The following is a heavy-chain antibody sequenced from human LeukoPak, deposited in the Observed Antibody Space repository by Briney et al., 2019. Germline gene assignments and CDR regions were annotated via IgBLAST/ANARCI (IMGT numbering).Heavy chain of an antibody. CDR1: GFTFSNAW. J-gene: IGHJ4*02. Sequence: PEGSLRLSCTASGFTFSNAWMSWVRQAPGKGLEWVGRIKSKTDGGTTDYAAPVKGRFTISRDDSKNTLYLQMNSLKTEDTAVYYCTTHFMITFGGVIVPGDYWGQGTLVTVSS. CDR3: TTHFMITFGGVIVPGDY. V-gene: IGHV3-15*01. D-gene: IGHD3-16*02. CDR2: IKSKTDGGTT.